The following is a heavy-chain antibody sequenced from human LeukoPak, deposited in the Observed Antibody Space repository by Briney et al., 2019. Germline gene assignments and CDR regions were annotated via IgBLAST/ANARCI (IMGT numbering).Heavy chain of an antibody. CDR2: IYYSGST. CDR1: GGSISSSSYY. Sequence: PSETLSLTCTVSGGSISSSSYYWGWIRQPPGKGLEWIGSIYYSGSTYYNPSLKSRVTISVDTSKNQFSLKLSSVTAADTAVDYCARGRADDIVVVPAAKYYFDYWGQGTLVTVSS. CDR3: ARGRADDIVVVPAAKYYFDY. D-gene: IGHD2-2*01. V-gene: IGHV4-39*07. J-gene: IGHJ4*02.